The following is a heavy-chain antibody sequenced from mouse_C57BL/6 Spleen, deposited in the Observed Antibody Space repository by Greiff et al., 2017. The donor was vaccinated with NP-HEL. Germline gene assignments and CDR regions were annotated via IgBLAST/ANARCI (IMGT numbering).Heavy chain of an antibody. CDR3: ASGVITLDV. V-gene: IGHV1-50*01. J-gene: IGHJ1*03. D-gene: IGHD1-1*01. Sequence: QVQLQQPGAELVKPGASVKLSCKASGYTFTSYWMQWVKQRPGQGLEWIGEIDPSDSYTNYNQKFKGKATLTVDTSSSTAYMQLSSLTSEDSAVYYCASGVITLDVWGTGTTVTVSS. CDR1: GYTFTSYW. CDR2: IDPSDSYT.